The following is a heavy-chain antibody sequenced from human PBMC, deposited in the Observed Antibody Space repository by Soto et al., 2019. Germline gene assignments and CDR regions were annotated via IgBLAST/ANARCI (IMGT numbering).Heavy chain of an antibody. CDR1: GFTFSDYY. J-gene: IGHJ6*02. D-gene: IGHD6-13*01. CDR2: ISSSGSTI. V-gene: IGHV3-11*01. CDR3: ARDDFRVAADPYYYYGMDV. Sequence: LRLSCAASGFTFSDYYMSWIRQAPGKGLEWVSYISSSGSTIYYADSVKGRFTISRDNAKNSLYLQMNSLRAEDTAVYYCARDDFRVAADPYYYYGMDVWGQGTTVTVSS.